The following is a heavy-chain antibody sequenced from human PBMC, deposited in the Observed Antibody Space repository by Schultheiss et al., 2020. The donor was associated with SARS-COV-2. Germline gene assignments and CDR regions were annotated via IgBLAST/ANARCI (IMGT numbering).Heavy chain of an antibody. D-gene: IGHD2-2*02. CDR2: ISGSGGST. V-gene: IGHV3-23*01. CDR1: GFTFSSYA. Sequence: GESLKISCAASGFTFSSYAMSWVRQAPGKGLEWVSAISGSGGSTYYADSVKGRFTISRDNSKNTLYLQMNSLRAEDTAVYYCAKDGYCSSTSCYTLDAFDIWGQGTMVTVSS. J-gene: IGHJ3*02. CDR3: AKDGYCSSTSCYTLDAFDI.